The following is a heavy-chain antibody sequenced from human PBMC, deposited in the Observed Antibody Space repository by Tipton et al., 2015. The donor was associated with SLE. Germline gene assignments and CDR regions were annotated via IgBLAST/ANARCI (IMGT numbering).Heavy chain of an antibody. D-gene: IGHD6-13*01. CDR2: LYDSGSP. V-gene: IGHV4-59*12. CDR3: ARRGDYSSSWYVAYYYYMDV. CDR1: GDSISRYY. J-gene: IGHJ6*03. Sequence: TLSLTCSVSGDSISRYYWSWIRQPPGKGLEWIGNLYDSGSPNYNPSLKSRVTISVDTSKNQFSLKLSSVTAADTAVYYCARRGDYSSSWYVAYYYYMDVWGKGTTVIVSS.